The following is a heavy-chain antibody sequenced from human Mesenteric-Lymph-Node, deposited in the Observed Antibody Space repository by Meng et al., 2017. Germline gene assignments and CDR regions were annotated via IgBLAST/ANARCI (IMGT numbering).Heavy chain of an antibody. Sequence: RDACPGPVKPSRTLPPTCAVSGGSISSINWWTWVRQPPGKGLEWIGEIYHSGSTNYNPSLKSRVTISVDKSKNQFSLKLSSVTAADTAVYYCARVAAAGNEWFDPWGQGTLVTVSS. CDR1: GGSISSINW. V-gene: IGHV4-4*02. J-gene: IGHJ5*02. CDR3: ARVAAAGNEWFDP. D-gene: IGHD6-13*01. CDR2: IYHSGST.